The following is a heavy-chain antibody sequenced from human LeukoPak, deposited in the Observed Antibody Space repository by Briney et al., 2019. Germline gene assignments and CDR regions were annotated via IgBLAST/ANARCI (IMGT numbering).Heavy chain of an antibody. J-gene: IGHJ6*03. CDR1: AYISSDFG. D-gene: IGHD3-16*02. CDR3: ARVYLYTTGWSAAYYYFMDV. V-gene: IGHV1-18*01. Sequence: ASVKVSCKASAYISSDFGISWVRLAPGGGLEWMGWVSGDNGQTNYAHNFYGRVTMTMETSTNTAYMELRGLRSDDTAIYYCARVYLYTTGWSAAYYYFMDVWGKGTTVIVSS. CDR2: VSGDNGQT.